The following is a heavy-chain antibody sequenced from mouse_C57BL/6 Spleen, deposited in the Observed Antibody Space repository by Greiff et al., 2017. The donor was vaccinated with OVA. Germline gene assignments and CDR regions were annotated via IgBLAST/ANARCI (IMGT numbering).Heavy chain of an antibody. CDR3: ASVGGSSSYYAMDY. CDR1: GFTFSDYG. Sequence: DVKLQESGGGLVKPGGSLKLSCAASGFTFSDYGMHWVRQAPEKGLEWVAYISSGSSTIYYADTVKGRFTISRDNAKNTLFLQMTSLRSEDTAMYYCASVGGSSSYYAMDYWGQGTSVTVSS. D-gene: IGHD1-1*01. J-gene: IGHJ4*01. V-gene: IGHV5-17*01. CDR2: ISSGSSTI.